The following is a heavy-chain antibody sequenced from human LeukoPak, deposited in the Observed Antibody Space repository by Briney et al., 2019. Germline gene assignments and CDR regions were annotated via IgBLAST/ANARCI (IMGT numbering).Heavy chain of an antibody. J-gene: IGHJ4*02. CDR3: ARTIAVASPFDY. CDR1: GYTFASYA. Sequence: ASVKVSCKASGYTFASYAMHWVRQAPGQRLEWMGWINAGNGNTKYSQKFQGRVTITRDTSASTAYMELSSLRSEDTAVYYCARTIAVASPFDYWGQGTLVTVSS. V-gene: IGHV1-3*01. CDR2: INAGNGNT. D-gene: IGHD6-19*01.